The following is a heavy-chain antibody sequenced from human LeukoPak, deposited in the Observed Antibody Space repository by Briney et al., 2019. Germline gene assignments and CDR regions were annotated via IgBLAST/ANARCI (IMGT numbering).Heavy chain of an antibody. CDR2: IYYSGST. D-gene: IGHD3-16*01. CDR1: GGSISSYY. V-gene: IGHV4-59*01. J-gene: IGHJ3*02. Sequence: SETLSLTCTVSGGSISSYYWSWIRQPPGKGLEWIGYIYYSGSTNYNPSLKSRVTISVDTSKNQFSLKLSSVTAADTAVCYCARLHRDVWVAFDIWGQGTMVTVSS. CDR3: ARLHRDVWVAFDI.